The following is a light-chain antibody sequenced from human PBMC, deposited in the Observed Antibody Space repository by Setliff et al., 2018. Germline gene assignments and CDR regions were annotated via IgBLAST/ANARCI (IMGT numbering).Light chain of an antibody. Sequence: QSALTQPPSASGTPGQRVTISCSGSSSNIGSNTVNWYQQLPGTAPTLLIYRNNQRPSGVPDRFSGSKSGTSASLAISGLQSEDEADYYCAAWDDSLNGEVFGTGTKVTVL. CDR1: SSNIGSNT. J-gene: IGLJ1*01. CDR3: AAWDDSLNGEV. V-gene: IGLV1-44*01. CDR2: RNN.